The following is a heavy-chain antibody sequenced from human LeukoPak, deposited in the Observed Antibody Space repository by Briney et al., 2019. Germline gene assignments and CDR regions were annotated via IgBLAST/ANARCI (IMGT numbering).Heavy chain of an antibody. D-gene: IGHD6-6*01. J-gene: IGHJ6*02. CDR3: ARDRAAARRYYGRDV. Sequence: SETLSLTCTVSGGSISSYYWSWIRQPPGKGLEWIGYIYYSGSTNYNPSLKSRVTISVDTSKNQFSLKLSSVTAADTAVYYCARDRAAARRYYGRDVWRQGTTVTVSS. V-gene: IGHV4-59*01. CDR2: IYYSGST. CDR1: GGSISSYY.